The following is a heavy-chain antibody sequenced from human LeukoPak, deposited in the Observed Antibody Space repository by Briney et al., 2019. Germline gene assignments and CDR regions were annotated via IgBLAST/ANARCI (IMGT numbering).Heavy chain of an antibody. Sequence: ASVKVSCKASGYTFTSYGISWVRQATGQGLEWMGWMNPNTGNTVYAQKFQGRVTMTRDTSIKTAYMELSSLRSEDTAVYFCARGMDTAFWGQGTLVTVSS. V-gene: IGHV1-8*02. CDR3: ARGMDTAF. CDR2: MNPNTGNT. D-gene: IGHD5-18*01. J-gene: IGHJ4*02. CDR1: GYTFTSYG.